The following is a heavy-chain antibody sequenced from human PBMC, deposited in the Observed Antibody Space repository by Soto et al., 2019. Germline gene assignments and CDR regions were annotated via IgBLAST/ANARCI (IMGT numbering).Heavy chain of an antibody. CDR2: IRSKAYGGTT. J-gene: IGHJ6*03. CDR1: GFTFGDYA. Sequence: EVQLVESGGGLVQPGRSLRLSCTASGFTFGDYAMSWFRQAPGKGLEWVGFIRSKAYGGTTEYAASVKGRFTISRDDSKSIDYLQMNSLKTEDTAVYYCTRVLRFLEWSYYYYMDVWGKGTTVTVSS. CDR3: TRVLRFLEWSYYYYMDV. D-gene: IGHD3-3*01. V-gene: IGHV3-49*03.